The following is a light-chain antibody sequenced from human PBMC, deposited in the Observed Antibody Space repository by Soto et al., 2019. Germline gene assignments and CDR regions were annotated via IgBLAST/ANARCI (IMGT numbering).Light chain of an antibody. CDR1: NTDLGVYGY. CDR2: DVN. Sequence: QSVLAQPASVSGSFGQSITISCSGPNTDLGVYGYVSWYQHHPGKAPKLLIYDVNNRPSGISDRFSGSKSGDTASLTISGLQAEDEADYFCFSKISGFVYGFGTRTKVTVL. CDR3: FSKISGFVYG. J-gene: IGLJ1*01. V-gene: IGLV2-14*01.